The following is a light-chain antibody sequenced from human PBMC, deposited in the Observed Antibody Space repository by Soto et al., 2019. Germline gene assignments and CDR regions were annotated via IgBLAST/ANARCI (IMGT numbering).Light chain of an antibody. CDR1: QDISNY. J-gene: IGKJ4*01. CDR3: QQYDNLPPV. Sequence: DIQMTQSPSSLSASVGDRVTITCQASQDISNYLNWYQQKPGKAPTLLIYDASNLETGFPSRFTGSGSWTDFTFTISSLQPEDIATYYCQQYDNLPPVFGGGTKVEIK. V-gene: IGKV1-33*01. CDR2: DAS.